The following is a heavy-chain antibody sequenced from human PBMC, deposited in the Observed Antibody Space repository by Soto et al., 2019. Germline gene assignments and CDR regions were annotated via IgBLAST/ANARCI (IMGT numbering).Heavy chain of an antibody. CDR3: AREDIVVVPAAIAYGMDV. CDR1: VGSFGSYA. CDR2: IIPIFGTA. D-gene: IGHD2-2*01. V-gene: IGHV1-69*06. Sequence: GXSVKVSCKASVGSFGSYAISWVRQDPGQGLEWMGGIIPIFGTANYAQKFQGRVTITADKSTSTAYMELSSLRSEDTAVYYCAREDIVVVPAAIAYGMDVWGQGTTVTVSS. J-gene: IGHJ6*02.